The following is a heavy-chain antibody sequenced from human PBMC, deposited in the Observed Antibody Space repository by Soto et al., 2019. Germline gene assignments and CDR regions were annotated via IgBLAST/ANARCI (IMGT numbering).Heavy chain of an antibody. D-gene: IGHD1-26*01. CDR2: GIPTFGTA. J-gene: IGHJ6*02. Sequence: QVRLVQSGAEVKKPGSSVKVSCKYSGGTFSSYAISSVRQAPGQGLELMGGGIPTFGTANYAQKVPARVTITADKATSTPYRELSSRRYEDTAVDYCASRGIGGLNMLYYYGMEFWGQGTKVKVS. CDR3: ASRGIGGLNMLYYYGMEF. CDR1: GGTFSSYA. V-gene: IGHV1-69*06.